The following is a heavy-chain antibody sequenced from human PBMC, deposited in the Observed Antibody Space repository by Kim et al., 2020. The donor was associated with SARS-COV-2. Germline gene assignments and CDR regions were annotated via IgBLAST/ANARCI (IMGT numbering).Heavy chain of an antibody. CDR1: GGSFSGYY. V-gene: IGHV4-34*01. D-gene: IGHD6-13*01. Sequence: SETLSLTCAVYGGSFSGYYWSWIRQPPGKGLEWIGEINHSGSTNYNPSLKSRVTISVDTSKNQFSLKLSSVTAADTAVYYCARGGPRIAAAGTIDYWGQGTLVTVSS. J-gene: IGHJ4*02. CDR2: INHSGST. CDR3: ARGGPRIAAAGTIDY.